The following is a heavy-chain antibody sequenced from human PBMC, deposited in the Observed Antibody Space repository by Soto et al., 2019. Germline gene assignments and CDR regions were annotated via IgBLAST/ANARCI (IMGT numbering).Heavy chain of an antibody. J-gene: IGHJ6*01. V-gene: IGHV3-30-3*01. CDR3: ARGTTLAIFDYGMGV. D-gene: IGHD3-3*01. Sequence: QVQLVESGGGVVQPGRSLRLSCAASGFTFTSYAMHWVRQAPGKGLEWVAVISNDGSNYYYADSVRGRFTISRDNTKNTLFLQMSSLRGEDSGVYYCARGTTLAIFDYGMGVW. CDR2: ISNDGSNY. CDR1: GFTFTSYA.